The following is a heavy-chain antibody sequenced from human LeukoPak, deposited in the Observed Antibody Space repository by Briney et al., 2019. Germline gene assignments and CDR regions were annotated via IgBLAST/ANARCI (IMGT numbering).Heavy chain of an antibody. J-gene: IGHJ4*02. CDR3: ARDNSGFDY. CDR1: GFTFNNYW. Sequence: PGGSLRLSCVASGFTFNNYWMTWVRQAPGEGLEWVANIRHDGSARYYGDSVKGRFTSSRDDAKNSLFLQMNSLRADDTALYYWARDNSGFDYWGRGALVSVSS. D-gene: IGHD6-19*01. V-gene: IGHV3-7*01. CDR2: IRHDGSAR.